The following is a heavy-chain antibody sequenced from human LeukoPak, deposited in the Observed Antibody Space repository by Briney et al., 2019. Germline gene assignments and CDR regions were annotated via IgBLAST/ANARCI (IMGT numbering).Heavy chain of an antibody. J-gene: IGHJ6*03. V-gene: IGHV3-30*02. CDR3: AKDKNDHGDYYYMDV. CDR1: GFTFSSFG. Sequence: GGSLRLSCVESGFTFSSFGMHWVRQAPGKGLEWVAFIRFDGSNKYYADSVKGRFTISRDNSKNTLYLQMNSLRPEDTAVYYCAKDKNDHGDYYYMDVWGKGTTVTVSS. D-gene: IGHD4-17*01. CDR2: IRFDGSNK.